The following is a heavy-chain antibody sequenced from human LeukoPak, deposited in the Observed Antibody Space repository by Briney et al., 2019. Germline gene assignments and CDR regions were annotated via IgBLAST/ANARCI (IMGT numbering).Heavy chain of an antibody. J-gene: IGHJ3*01. D-gene: IGHD6-13*01. CDR1: GGSISSGGYY. Sequence: SETLSLTCTVSGGSISSGGYYWSCIRQHPGKGLEWIGYIYYSGSTYYNPSLKSRVTISVDTSKNQFSLKLSSVTAADTAVYYCARVGVTIAALVWGQATMVTVSS. CDR3: ARVGVTIAALV. CDR2: IYYSGST. V-gene: IGHV4-31*03.